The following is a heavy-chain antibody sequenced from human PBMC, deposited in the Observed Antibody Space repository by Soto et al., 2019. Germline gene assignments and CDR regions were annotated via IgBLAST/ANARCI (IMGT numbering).Heavy chain of an antibody. CDR3: ARSVGSGGAIGGFDY. V-gene: IGHV1-69*19. CDR2: IFPMFDVP. CDR1: GGTFNTYA. J-gene: IGHJ4*02. Sequence: QVQLVQSGPEMKKPGSAVKVSCKTSGGTFNTYAMNWVRQVPGQGLEWMGGIFPMFDVPRYAQKFQGRVTITLDESSTTAYMDLSSLRFVDTAVYYCARSVGSGGAIGGFDYWGQGTLVSV. D-gene: IGHD3-10*01.